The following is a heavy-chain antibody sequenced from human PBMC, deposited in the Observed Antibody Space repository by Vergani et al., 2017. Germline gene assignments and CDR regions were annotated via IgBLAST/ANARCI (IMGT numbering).Heavy chain of an antibody. CDR3: ARVDTQVPATSHFYYMDV. Sequence: QVQLQESGPGVVKPSQTLYLTCAVSGGSISSGDHCWTWIRQRPGKGLEWIGDIFYSGTTYDNPSLRSRLTISVATSQNQFSLKLRSVTAADTAVYYCARVDTQVPATSHFYYMDVWGKGTTVVVSS. J-gene: IGHJ6*03. V-gene: IGHV4-31*11. CDR1: GGSISSGDHC. CDR2: IFYSGTT. D-gene: IGHD6-25*01.